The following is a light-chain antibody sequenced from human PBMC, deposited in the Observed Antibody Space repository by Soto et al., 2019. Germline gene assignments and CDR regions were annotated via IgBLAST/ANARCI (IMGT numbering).Light chain of an antibody. CDR2: GAS. J-gene: IGKJ3*01. Sequence: EIVLTQSPGTLSLSPGERATLSCRASQSVSSSYLAWYQQRPGRAPRLLIFGASYRATGIPDRFSGSGSGTDFTLTISRLEPEDFAVYYCQQYSSSPPEFTFGPGTKVD. CDR1: QSVSSSY. V-gene: IGKV3-20*01. CDR3: QQYSSSPPEFT.